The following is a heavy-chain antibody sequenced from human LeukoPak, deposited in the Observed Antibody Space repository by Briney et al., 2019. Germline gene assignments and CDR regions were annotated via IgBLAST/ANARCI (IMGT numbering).Heavy chain of an antibody. D-gene: IGHD3-16*02. CDR2: IYHSGST. V-gene: IGHV4-4*02. J-gene: IGHJ5*02. CDR1: GGSISSSNW. CDR3: ARDGLTGDMITFGGVIAAVNWFDP. Sequence: SEALSLTCAVSGGSISSSNWWSWVRPPPGKGLEWIGEIYHSGSTYYNPSLKSRVTISVDTSKNQFSLKLSSVTAADTAVYYCARDGLTGDMITFGGVIAAVNWFDPWGQGTLVTVSS.